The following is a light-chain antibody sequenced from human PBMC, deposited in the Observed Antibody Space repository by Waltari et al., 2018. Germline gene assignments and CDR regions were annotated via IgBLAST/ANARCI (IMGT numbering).Light chain of an antibody. Sequence: CWYQEKPGQSAGLVIHQDSKRPSGVPERVSGSNSGNTATLTISGTQPIHEADYYWQAWDGSTGVFGGGTKLTVL. CDR2: QDS. J-gene: IGLJ2*01. CDR3: QAWDGSTGV. V-gene: IGLV3-1*01.